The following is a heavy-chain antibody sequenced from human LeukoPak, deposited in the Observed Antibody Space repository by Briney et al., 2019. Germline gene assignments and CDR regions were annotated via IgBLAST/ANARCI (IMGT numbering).Heavy chain of an antibody. Sequence: GGSLRLSCAASGFTFSRFVMTWGRQAPGKGLEWVSAIRESGSNTYYTDSVKGRFTISRDNSKNTLYLQMNSLRAEDTAVYYCAKGGHFDYWGQGTLVTVSS. J-gene: IGHJ4*02. V-gene: IGHV3-23*01. D-gene: IGHD5-12*01. CDR1: GFTFSRFV. CDR3: AKGGHFDY. CDR2: IRESGSNT.